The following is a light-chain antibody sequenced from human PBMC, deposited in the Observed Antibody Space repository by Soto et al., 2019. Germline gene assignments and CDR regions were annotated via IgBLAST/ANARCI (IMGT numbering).Light chain of an antibody. CDR2: GAS. V-gene: IGKV3-20*01. CDR3: QHYGDSPLT. CDR1: QSVSSTY. J-gene: IGKJ4*01. Sequence: EIVLTQSPGTLSLSPGERATLSCRASQSVSSTYLAWYRQKPGQAPGLLIYGASSRATGIPDRFTGSGSGTDFTLTISRLEPEDFAVYYCQHYGDSPLTFGGGTKVEIK.